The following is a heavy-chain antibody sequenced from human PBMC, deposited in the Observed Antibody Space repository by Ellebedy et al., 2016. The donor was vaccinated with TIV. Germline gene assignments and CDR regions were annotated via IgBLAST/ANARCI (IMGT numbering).Heavy chain of an antibody. CDR1: GFSFRSYW. D-gene: IGHD4-17*01. CDR2: IYQDGSTQ. Sequence: GGSLRLSCVASGFSFRSYWMSWVRQAPGKGLEWVANIYQDGSTQYYVDSVKGRFTISRDNAKNSLFLQMTSLRVEDTAVYYCARRGGYGDYAVQVNSWFDRWGRGTLVTVSS. J-gene: IGHJ5*02. V-gene: IGHV3-7*01. CDR3: ARRGGYGDYAVQVNSWFDR.